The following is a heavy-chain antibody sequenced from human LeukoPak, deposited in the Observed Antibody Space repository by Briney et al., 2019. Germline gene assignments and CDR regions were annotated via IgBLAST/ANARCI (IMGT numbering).Heavy chain of an antibody. D-gene: IGHD5-12*01. V-gene: IGHV4-30-2*01. Sequence: SETLSLTCTVSGGSISSGGYYWSWIRQPPGKGLEWIGYIYHSGSTYYNPSLKSRVTISVDRSKNQFSLELSSVTAADTAVYYCARSLPGYTGSPGDYYGMDVWGQGTTVTVSS. J-gene: IGHJ6*02. CDR3: ARSLPGYTGSPGDYYGMDV. CDR1: GGSISSGGYY. CDR2: IYHSGST.